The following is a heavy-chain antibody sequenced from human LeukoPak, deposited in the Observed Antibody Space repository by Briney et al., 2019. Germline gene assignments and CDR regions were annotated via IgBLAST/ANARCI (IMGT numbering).Heavy chain of an antibody. J-gene: IGHJ4*02. Sequence: SETLSLTCTVSGGSISSGSYYWSWLRPPAGKGLEWIGCIYTSGSTNYNPSLKSRVTISVDTSKNTCSLKLSSVTAAHTAVYYCARDAPRTARASWCLGGYFDYWGQGTLVTVSS. CDR1: GGSISSGSYY. CDR2: IYTSGST. CDR3: ARDAPRTARASWCLGGYFDY. D-gene: IGHD6-13*01. V-gene: IGHV4-61*02.